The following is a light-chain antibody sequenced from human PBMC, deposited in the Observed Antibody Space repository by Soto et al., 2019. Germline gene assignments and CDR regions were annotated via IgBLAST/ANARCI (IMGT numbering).Light chain of an antibody. V-gene: IGLV2-14*01. Sequence: QSALTQPASVSGSPGQSITISCTGSSSDVGGYNYVSWYQQHPDKAPKLMIYEVSNRPSGVSNRFSGSKSGNTASLTISGLQAGDEADYYCSSYTTTKTLVFGGGTQLTVL. J-gene: IGLJ2*01. CDR1: SSDVGGYNY. CDR2: EVS. CDR3: SSYTTTKTLV.